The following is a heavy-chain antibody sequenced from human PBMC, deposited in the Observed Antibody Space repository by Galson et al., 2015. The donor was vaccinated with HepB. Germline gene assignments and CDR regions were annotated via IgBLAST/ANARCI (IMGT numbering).Heavy chain of an antibody. V-gene: IGHV3-23*01. J-gene: IGHJ6*02. CDR2: ISGSGSGETGGRT. Sequence: SLRLSCAASGFTFSNYGMTWVRQAPGKGLQWVSMISGSGSGETGGRTFYTDSVRGRFTISRDDSKNTLYLQMNSLRVEDTAVYYCAKDIIHHRYYGMDVWGQGTTVTVSS. CDR1: GFTFSNYG. CDR3: AKDIIHHRYYGMDV.